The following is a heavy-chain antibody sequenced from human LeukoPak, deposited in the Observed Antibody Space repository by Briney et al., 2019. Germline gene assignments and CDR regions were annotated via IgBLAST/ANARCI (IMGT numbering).Heavy chain of an antibody. CDR1: GYTFTSYY. Sequence: ASVTVSCKASGYTFTSYYMHWVRQAPGQGLEWMGWINPNSGGTNYAQKFQGRVTMTRDTSISTAYMELSRLRSDDTAVYYCAREDYYDSSGYYALWGQGTLVTVSS. V-gene: IGHV1-2*02. CDR2: INPNSGGT. D-gene: IGHD3-22*01. J-gene: IGHJ4*02. CDR3: AREDYYDSSGYYAL.